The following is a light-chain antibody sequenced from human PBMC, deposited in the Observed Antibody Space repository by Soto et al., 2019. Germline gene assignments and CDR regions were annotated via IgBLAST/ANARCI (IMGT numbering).Light chain of an antibody. Sequence: SYELTQPPSVSVAPGKTARITCGGNNIGSKSVHWYQQKPGQAPVLVIYYDSDRPSGIPERFSGSNSGNTATLTISRVEAGHEADYYCQVWESSSDHVVFGGGTKVTVL. J-gene: IGLJ2*01. CDR3: QVWESSSDHVV. CDR1: NIGSKS. CDR2: YDS. V-gene: IGLV3-21*01.